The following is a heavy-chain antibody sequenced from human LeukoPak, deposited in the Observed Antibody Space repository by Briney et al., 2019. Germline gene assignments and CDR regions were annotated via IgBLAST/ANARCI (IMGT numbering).Heavy chain of an antibody. J-gene: IGHJ6*04. Sequence: GGSLRLSCAASGFTFSSYGMSWVRQAPGKGLEWVSSITRSSYIYYADSVKGRFTISRDNAKNSLYLQMNSLRAEDTAVYYCAELGITKIGGVWGKASTVTISS. V-gene: IGHV3-21*01. CDR3: AELGITKIGGV. CDR1: GFTFSSYG. CDR2: ITRSSYI. D-gene: IGHD3-10*02.